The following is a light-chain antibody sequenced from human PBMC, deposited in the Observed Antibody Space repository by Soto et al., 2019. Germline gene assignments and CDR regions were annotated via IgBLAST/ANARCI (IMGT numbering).Light chain of an antibody. Sequence: EIVLTQSPATLSLSPGERATLSCRASQSVSTFLAWYQQKPGQAPRLLIYDVFNRAADIPARFSGSGSGTDFTLTISSLVPEYVGVYYCQQRSNCPHTFGQGTKLEIK. V-gene: IGKV3-11*01. CDR3: QQRSNCPHT. CDR2: DVF. CDR1: QSVSTF. J-gene: IGKJ2*01.